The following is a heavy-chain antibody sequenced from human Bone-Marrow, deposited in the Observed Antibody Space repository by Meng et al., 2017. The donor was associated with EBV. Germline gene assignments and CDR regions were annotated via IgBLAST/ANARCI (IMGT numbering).Heavy chain of an antibody. CDR1: GGSISSSNW. Sequence: AQLQESGPGLGKPSETLALTCGVSGGSISSSNWWSWVRQPPGKGLDWIGEIDHSGSNNYNPSLKSRVTISIDKSKSQFSLKLSSVTAADTAVYYCARDISGTIDYWGQGTLVTVSS. CDR3: ARDISGTIDY. D-gene: IGHD3-10*01. J-gene: IGHJ4*02. CDR2: IDHSGSN. V-gene: IGHV4-4*02.